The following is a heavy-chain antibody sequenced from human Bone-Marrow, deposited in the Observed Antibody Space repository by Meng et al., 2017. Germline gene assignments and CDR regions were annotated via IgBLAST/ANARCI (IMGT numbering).Heavy chain of an antibody. CDR1: GGSFSDYY. CDR3: ARGPTTMAHDFDY. CDR2: INHSGST. J-gene: IGHJ4*02. D-gene: IGHD4-11*01. V-gene: IGHV4-34*01. Sequence: QGPLQQWGAGVLKPSETLALTCVGSGGSFSDYYWSWIRQPPAKGLEWSGEINHSGSTNYNPSLESRATISVDTSQNNLSLKLSSVTAADSAVYYCARGPTTMAHDFDYWGQGTLVTVSS.